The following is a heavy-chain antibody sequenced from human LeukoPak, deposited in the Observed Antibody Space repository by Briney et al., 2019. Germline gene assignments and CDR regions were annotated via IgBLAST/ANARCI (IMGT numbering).Heavy chain of an antibody. CDR3: ARENHGSFDY. V-gene: IGHV3-21*01. CDR2: ISSGSTYI. Sequence: GGSLRLSCAASGFSFSTYYVNWVRQAPGKGLEWVSCISSGSTYIFYADSVRGRFAISRDNAKNSLYLQMNSLRAEDTAVYYCARENHGSFDYWGQGSLVTVSS. J-gene: IGHJ4*02. D-gene: IGHD1-14*01. CDR1: GFSFSTYY.